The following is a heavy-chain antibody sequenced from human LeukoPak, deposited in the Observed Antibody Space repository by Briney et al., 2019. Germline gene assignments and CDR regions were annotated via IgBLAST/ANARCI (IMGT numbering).Heavy chain of an antibody. D-gene: IGHD1-1*01. V-gene: IGHV4-4*02. CDR1: GGSISSNNW. CDR3: ARVNINNWHSCDY. J-gene: IGHJ4*02. CDR2: IYHSGSP. Sequence: SETLSLTCAVSGGSISSNNWWGWVRQPPGKGLEWIGEIYHSGSPYYNPSLKSRVTISVDKSRNHFSLNLSSVTAADTAVYYCARVNINNWHSCDYWGQGTLVTVSS.